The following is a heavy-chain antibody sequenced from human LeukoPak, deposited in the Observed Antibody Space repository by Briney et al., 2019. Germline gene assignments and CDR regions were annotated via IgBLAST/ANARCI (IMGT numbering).Heavy chain of an antibody. CDR2: IYYSRST. V-gene: IGHV4-39*01. CDR3: ARLLRPLDYYDSSGYYSFDY. J-gene: IGHJ4*02. Sequence: SETLSLTCTVSGGSISSSSYYWGWIRQPPGKGLEWIGSIYYSRSTYYNPSLKSRVTISVDTSKNQFSLKLSSVTAADTAVYYCARLLRPLDYYDSSGYYSFDYWGQGTLVTVSS. CDR1: GGSISSSSYY. D-gene: IGHD3-22*01.